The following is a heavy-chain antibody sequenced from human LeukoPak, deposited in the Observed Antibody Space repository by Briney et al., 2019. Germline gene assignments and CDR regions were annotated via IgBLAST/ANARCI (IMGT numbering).Heavy chain of an antibody. D-gene: IGHD3-3*01. Sequence: GGPLRLSCAASGFTFSSYAMSWVRQAPGKGLEWVSAISGSGGSTYYADSVKGRFTISRDNSKNTLYLQMNSLRAEDTAVYYCAKLWIFGVVTSSYFDYWGQGTLVTVSS. CDR3: AKLWIFGVVTSSYFDY. J-gene: IGHJ4*02. CDR1: GFTFSSYA. CDR2: ISGSGGST. V-gene: IGHV3-23*01.